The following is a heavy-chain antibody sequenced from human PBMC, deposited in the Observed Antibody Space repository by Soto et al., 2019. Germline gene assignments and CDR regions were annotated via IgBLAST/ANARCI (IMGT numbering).Heavy chain of an antibody. CDR2: IYYSGST. CDR1: GGSISSSSYY. D-gene: IGHD3-3*01. Sequence: PSETLSLTCTVSGGSISSSSYYWGWIRQPPGKGLEWIGSIYYSGSTYYNPSLKSRVTISVDTSKNQFSLKLSSVTAADTAVYYCARHSADYDFWSGFDYWGQGTLVTVSS. CDR3: ARHSADYDFWSGFDY. J-gene: IGHJ4*02. V-gene: IGHV4-39*01.